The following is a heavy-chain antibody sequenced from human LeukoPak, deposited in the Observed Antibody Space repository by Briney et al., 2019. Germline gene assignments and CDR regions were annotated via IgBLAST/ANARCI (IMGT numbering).Heavy chain of an antibody. Sequence: GGSLRLSCSASGFISSTSAMNWVRQAPGKGLEWVANIKQDGSEKYYVDSVKGRFTISRDNAKNSLYLQMNSLRAEDTAVYYCARDRYDSSGYDWSDPWGQGTLVTVSS. D-gene: IGHD3-22*01. J-gene: IGHJ5*02. V-gene: IGHV3-7*01. CDR2: IKQDGSEK. CDR3: ARDRYDSSGYDWSDP. CDR1: GFISSTSA.